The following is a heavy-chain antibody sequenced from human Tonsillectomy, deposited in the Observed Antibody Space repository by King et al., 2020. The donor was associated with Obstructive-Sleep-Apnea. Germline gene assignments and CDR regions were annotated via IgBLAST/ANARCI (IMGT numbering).Heavy chain of an antibody. V-gene: IGHV1-18*01. J-gene: IGHJ3*02. CDR1: GYTFTSYG. CDR2: ISAYNGNT. Sequence: VQLVQSGAEVKKPGASVKVSCKASGYTFTSYGFSWVRQAPGQGLEWMGWISAYNGNTNYAQKFQGRVTMTTDTSTTTAYVVLRSLRSDDTAVYYCARDRELGYCNDGSCPPFITDAFDIWGQGTMVTVSS. D-gene: IGHD2-15*01. CDR3: ARDRELGYCNDGSCPPFITDAFDI.